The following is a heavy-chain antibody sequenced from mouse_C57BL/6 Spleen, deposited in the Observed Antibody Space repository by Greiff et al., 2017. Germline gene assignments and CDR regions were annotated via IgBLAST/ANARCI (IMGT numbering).Heavy chain of an antibody. J-gene: IGHJ4*01. CDR2: ISSGSSTI. CDR1: GFTFSDYG. V-gene: IGHV5-17*01. CDR3: ARTPPPYYGSSSRAMDY. D-gene: IGHD1-1*01. Sequence: EVKLMESGGGLVKPGGSLKLSCAASGFTFSDYGMHWVRQAPEKGLEWVAYISSGSSTIYYADTVKGRFTISRDNAKNTLFLQMTSLRSEDTAMYYCARTPPPYYGSSSRAMDYWGQGTSVTVSS.